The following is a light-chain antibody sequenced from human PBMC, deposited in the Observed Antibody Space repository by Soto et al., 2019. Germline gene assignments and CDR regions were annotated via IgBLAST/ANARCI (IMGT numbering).Light chain of an antibody. CDR2: GVS. CDR1: SSDVGGYNY. V-gene: IGLV2-14*01. Sequence: QSALTQPVSVSGSPGQSITISCTGTSSDVGGYNYVSWYQQQPGKVPKFMIYGVSNRPSGVSDRFSGSKSGNTASLTISGLQAEEEADYYCSSYSASSIRVFGGGTKVTVL. J-gene: IGLJ3*02. CDR3: SSYSASSIRV.